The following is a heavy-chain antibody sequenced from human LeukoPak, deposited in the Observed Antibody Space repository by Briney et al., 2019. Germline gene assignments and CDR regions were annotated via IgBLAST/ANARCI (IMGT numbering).Heavy chain of an antibody. V-gene: IGHV4-39*07. Sequence: SETLSLTCTVSGGSISSSSYYWGWLRQPPGKGLEWIGSIYYSGSTYYNPALKSRITISVDTSKNQFSLKLSSVTAADRAVYYCARAAGVYEYVWGSPSHDAFDIWGQGTMVTVSS. J-gene: IGHJ3*02. D-gene: IGHD3-16*01. CDR3: ARAAGVYEYVWGSPSHDAFDI. CDR1: GGSISSSSYY. CDR2: IYYSGST.